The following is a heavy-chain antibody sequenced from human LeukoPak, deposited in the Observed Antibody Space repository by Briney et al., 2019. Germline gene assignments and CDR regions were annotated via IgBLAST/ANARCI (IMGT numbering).Heavy chain of an antibody. V-gene: IGHV3-23*01. CDR1: GFTFSSHA. J-gene: IGHJ4*02. Sequence: GGSLRLSCADSGFTFSSHAMSWGCQAPGQGLEWVSAICGSGDYRYYADSVKGRFTISRDNPKNTLYVQMNRLRAEDTAVYYCANFCYCNWYTDYWGQGTLVTVSS. CDR3: ANFCYCNWYTDY. CDR2: ICGSGDYR. D-gene: IGHD6-13*01.